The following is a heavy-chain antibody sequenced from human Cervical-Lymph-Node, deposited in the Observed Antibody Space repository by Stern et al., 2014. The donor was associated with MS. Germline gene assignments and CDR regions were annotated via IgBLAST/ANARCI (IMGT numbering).Heavy chain of an antibody. J-gene: IGHJ5*02. V-gene: IGHV2-5*02. D-gene: IGHD5-18*01. CDR3: AHRHYSGWFDP. CDR1: GFSLRTSGVA. CDR2: IYWDDDK. Sequence: ESGPTLVKPTQTLTLTCTFSGFSLRTSGVAVGWIRQPPGNALEWLALIYWDDDKRYSASLKSRLTITKDTPKNQVVLTMTNMDPVDTATYYCAHRHYSGWFDPWGQGILVTVSS.